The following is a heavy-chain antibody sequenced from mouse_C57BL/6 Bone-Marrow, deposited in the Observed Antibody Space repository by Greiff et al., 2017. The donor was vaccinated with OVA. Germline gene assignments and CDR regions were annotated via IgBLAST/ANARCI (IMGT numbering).Heavy chain of an antibody. CDR1: GYTFTSYW. Sequence: QVQLQQPGAELVMPGASVKLSCKASGYTFTSYWMHWVKQRPGQGLEWIGEIDPSDSYTNYNQQFTGKSTLTVDKSSSTAYMQLSSLTSEGSAVYYCARERGAYYSNYVLDYWGQGTTLTVSS. D-gene: IGHD2-5*01. V-gene: IGHV1-69*01. J-gene: IGHJ2*01. CDR2: IDPSDSYT. CDR3: ARERGAYYSNYVLDY.